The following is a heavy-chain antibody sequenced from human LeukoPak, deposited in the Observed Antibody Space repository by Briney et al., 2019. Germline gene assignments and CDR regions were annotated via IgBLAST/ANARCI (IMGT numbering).Heavy chain of an antibody. CDR3: ARVAYDYVWGSYRYIWYYYYYMDV. CDR1: GFTFSSYW. D-gene: IGHD3-16*02. CDR2: IKQDGSEK. Sequence: GGSLRLSCAASGFTFSSYWMSWVRQAPGKGLEWVANIKQDGSEKYYVDSVKGRFTISRDNAKNSLYQQMNSPRAEDTAVYYCARVAYDYVWGSYRYIWYYYYYMDVWGKGTTVTVSS. J-gene: IGHJ6*03. V-gene: IGHV3-7*01.